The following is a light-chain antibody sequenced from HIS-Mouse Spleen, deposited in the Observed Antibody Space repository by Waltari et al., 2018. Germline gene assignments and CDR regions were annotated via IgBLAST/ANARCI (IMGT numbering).Light chain of an antibody. CDR2: DAS. J-gene: IGKJ1*01. Sequence: EIVLTQSPAPLSLSPGDRATLTCRPSLSLSSYFAWYQQKPGQAPRLLIYDASNRATGIPARFSGSGSGTDFTLTISSLEPEDFAVYYCQQRSNWPWTFGQGTKVEIK. CDR3: QQRSNWPWT. V-gene: IGKV3-11*01. CDR1: LSLSSY.